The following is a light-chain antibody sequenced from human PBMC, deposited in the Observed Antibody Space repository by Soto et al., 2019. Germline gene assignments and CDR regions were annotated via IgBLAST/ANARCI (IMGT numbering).Light chain of an antibody. CDR1: TTDIGAYDF. CDR2: EVN. V-gene: IGLV2-8*01. CDR3: SSHGGNSPYV. Sequence: QSALTQPPSASGSPGQSVAISCTGTTTDIGAYDFVSWYQQHPGKAPKLLIYEVNKRPSGVPDRFSGSKSGNTASLTVSGLQAEDAADYYCSSHGGNSPYVFGTGTKLTVL. J-gene: IGLJ1*01.